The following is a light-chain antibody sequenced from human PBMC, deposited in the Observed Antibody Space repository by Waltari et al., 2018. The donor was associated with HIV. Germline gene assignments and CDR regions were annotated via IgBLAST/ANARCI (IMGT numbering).Light chain of an antibody. CDR1: TSNIGSNF. Sequence: QSVLTQPPSTSGTPGQTVTISCSGSTSNIGSNFVYWYQQLPGTAPTLLIYGDDQRPSGVPDRFSVSKSGTSASLAISGLLSEDEAEYYCATWDDSLSGVLFGGGTKLTVL. V-gene: IGLV1-47*01. CDR3: ATWDDSLSGVL. CDR2: GDD. J-gene: IGLJ3*02.